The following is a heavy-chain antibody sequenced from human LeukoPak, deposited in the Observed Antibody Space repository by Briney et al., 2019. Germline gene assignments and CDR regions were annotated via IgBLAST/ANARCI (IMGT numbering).Heavy chain of an antibody. D-gene: IGHD7-27*01. CDR3: ARQLNWAFDY. CDR2: IYYSGST. V-gene: IGHV4-39*01. J-gene: IGHJ4*02. CDR1: GGSISSSSYY. Sequence: SQTLSLTCTVSGGSISSSSYYWGWIRQPPGKGLEWIGYIYYSGSTYYNPSLKSRVTISVDTSKNQFSLKLSSVTAADTAVYYCARQLNWAFDYWGLGTLVTVSS.